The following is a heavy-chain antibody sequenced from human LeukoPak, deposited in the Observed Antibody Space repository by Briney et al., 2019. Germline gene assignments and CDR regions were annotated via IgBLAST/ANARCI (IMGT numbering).Heavy chain of an antibody. CDR1: RYTFTSYG. CDR3: ARDLRDYYDSSGYYSDY. Sequence: ASVKVSCKASRYTFTSYGISWVRQAPGQGLEWMGWISAYNGNTNYAQKLQGRVTMTTDTSTSTAYMELRSLRSDDTAVYYCARDLRDYYDSSGYYSDYWGQGTLVTVSS. D-gene: IGHD3-22*01. V-gene: IGHV1-18*01. J-gene: IGHJ4*02. CDR2: ISAYNGNT.